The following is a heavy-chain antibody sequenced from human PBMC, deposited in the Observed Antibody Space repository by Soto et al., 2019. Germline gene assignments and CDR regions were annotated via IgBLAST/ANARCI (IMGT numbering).Heavy chain of an antibody. J-gene: IGHJ4*02. D-gene: IGHD5-18*01. Sequence: SVKVSCKASGGTFGSHGIAWVRQAPGQGLEWMGGLIAMLGTPTYARKVQGRATITADESLTSSYLELRSLRSEDTAVYFCAGGAMDNFDYWGQGTVVTVSS. CDR3: AGGAMDNFDY. V-gene: IGHV1-69*13. CDR1: GGTFGSHG. CDR2: LIAMLGTP.